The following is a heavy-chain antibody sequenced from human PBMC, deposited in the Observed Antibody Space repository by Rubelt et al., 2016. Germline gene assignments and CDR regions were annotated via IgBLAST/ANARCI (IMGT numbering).Heavy chain of an antibody. Sequence: QVQLVQSGAEVKKPGSSVKVSCKASGGTFSSYAISWVRQAPGQGLAWMGRIIPILGIANYAQKFQGRVTITADKSTSTDYMELSSLRSEDTDVYYCARDIIHDRITHNDVWGQGTTVTVSS. CDR3: ARDIIHDRITHNDV. CDR1: GGTFSSYA. J-gene: IGHJ6*02. CDR2: IIPILGIA. D-gene: IGHD3-3*01. V-gene: IGHV1-69*04.